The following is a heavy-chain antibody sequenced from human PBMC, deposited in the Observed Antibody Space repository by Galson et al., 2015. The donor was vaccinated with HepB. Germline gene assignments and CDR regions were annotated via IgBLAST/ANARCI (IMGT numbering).Heavy chain of an antibody. D-gene: IGHD3-22*01. Sequence: SLRLSCAASGFTFSSYGMHWVRQAPGKGLEWVAVIWYDGSNKYYADSVKGRFTISRDNSKNTLYLQMNSLRAEDTAVYYCARDRYYDSSGYNYYYGMDVWGQGTTVTVSS. CDR2: IWYDGSNK. CDR1: GFTFSSYG. CDR3: ARDRYYDSSGYNYYYGMDV. V-gene: IGHV3-33*08. J-gene: IGHJ6*02.